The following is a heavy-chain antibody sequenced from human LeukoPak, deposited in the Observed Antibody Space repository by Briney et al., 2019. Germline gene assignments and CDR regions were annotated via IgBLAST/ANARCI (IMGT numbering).Heavy chain of an antibody. Sequence: PSQTLSLTCTVSGGSISSGGYYWSWIRQHPGKGLEWIGYIYYSGSTYYNPSLKSRVTISVDTSKNQFSLKLSSMTAADTAVYYCARAGGNYYDSSGYYGADAFDIWGQGTMVTVSS. CDR2: IYYSGST. CDR1: GGSISSGGYY. J-gene: IGHJ3*02. D-gene: IGHD3-22*01. V-gene: IGHV4-31*03. CDR3: ARAGGNYYDSSGYYGADAFDI.